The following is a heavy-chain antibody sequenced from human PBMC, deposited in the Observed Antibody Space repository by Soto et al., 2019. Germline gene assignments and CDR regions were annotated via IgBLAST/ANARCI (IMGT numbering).Heavy chain of an antibody. Sequence: GGSLRLSCAAAGFTFSDYYMSWIRPAPGKGLEWVSYISSSGSTIYYADSVKGRFTISRDNAKNSLYLQMNSLRAEDTAVYYCARDYGYYDSSGTLYWYFDLWGRGTLVTVSS. CDR3: ARDYGYYDSSGTLYWYFDL. CDR1: GFTFSDYY. J-gene: IGHJ2*01. CDR2: ISSSGSTI. D-gene: IGHD3-22*01. V-gene: IGHV3-11*01.